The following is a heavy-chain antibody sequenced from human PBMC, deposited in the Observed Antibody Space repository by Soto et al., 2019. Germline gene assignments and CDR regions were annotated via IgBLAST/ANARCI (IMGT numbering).Heavy chain of an antibody. D-gene: IGHD3-22*01. CDR1: GFSLSTSGMC. Sequence: SGPTLVNPTQTLTLTCTFSGFSLSTSGMCVSWIRQPPGKALEWLARIDWDDDKYYSTSLKTRLTISKDTSKNQVVLTMTNMDPVDTATYYCARDHYYDSSGYYGIDPWGQGTLVTVSS. J-gene: IGHJ5*02. CDR3: ARDHYYDSSGYYGIDP. CDR2: IDWDDDK. V-gene: IGHV2-70*11.